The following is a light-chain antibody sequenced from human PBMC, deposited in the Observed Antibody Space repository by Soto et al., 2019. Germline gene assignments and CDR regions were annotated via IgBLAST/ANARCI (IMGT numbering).Light chain of an antibody. V-gene: IGKV3-15*01. J-gene: IGKJ1*01. CDR2: GAS. CDR3: QQYNNWPPWT. Sequence: EIVMTQSPATLSVSPGERATLSCRASQSVSTNLAWYQQKPGQGPTLLIYGASTRAAGVPARFSGSGSWTEFTLTISSLQSEDFAVYYCQQYNNWPPWTFGQGTKVEIK. CDR1: QSVSTN.